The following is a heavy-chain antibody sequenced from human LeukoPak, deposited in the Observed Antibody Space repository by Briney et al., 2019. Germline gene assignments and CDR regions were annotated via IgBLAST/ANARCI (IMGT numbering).Heavy chain of an antibody. J-gene: IGHJ4*02. D-gene: IGHD6-13*01. V-gene: IGHV3-30*02. Sequence: GGSLRLSCAASGFTFSDYTIHWVRQAPGKGLEWVAFIRYDGSNKYYADSVKGRFTISRDNSKNSLYLQMNSLRAEDTAVYYCAREALHIAAAGTVYWGQGTLVTVSS. CDR1: GFTFSDYT. CDR2: IRYDGSNK. CDR3: AREALHIAAAGTVY.